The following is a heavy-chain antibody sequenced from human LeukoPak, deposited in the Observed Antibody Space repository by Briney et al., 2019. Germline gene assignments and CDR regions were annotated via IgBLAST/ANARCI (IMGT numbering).Heavy chain of an antibody. CDR3: ARGRFGESDNWFDP. CDR1: GYTFTGYY. V-gene: IGHV1-2*02. D-gene: IGHD3-10*01. CDR2: INPNSGAT. J-gene: IGHJ5*02. Sequence: ASVSLTCKASGYTFTGYYMHWVRQAPGQGLEWMAWINPNSGATNYAQNFQGRVTMTRDTSISTAYMELSRLASDDTAVYFCARGRFGESDNWFDPWGQGTLVTVSS.